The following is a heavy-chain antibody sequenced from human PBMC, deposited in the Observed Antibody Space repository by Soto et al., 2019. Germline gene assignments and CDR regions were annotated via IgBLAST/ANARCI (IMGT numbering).Heavy chain of an antibody. Sequence: SVKVSCKASGGTFSSYAISWVRQAPGQGLEWMGGIIPIFGTANYAQKFQGRVTITADESTSTAYMELSSLRSEDTAVYYCARDYWNYEMHWFDPWGQGTLVTVSS. CDR3: ARDYWNYEMHWFDP. V-gene: IGHV1-69*13. J-gene: IGHJ5*02. D-gene: IGHD1-7*01. CDR2: IIPIFGTA. CDR1: GGTFSSYA.